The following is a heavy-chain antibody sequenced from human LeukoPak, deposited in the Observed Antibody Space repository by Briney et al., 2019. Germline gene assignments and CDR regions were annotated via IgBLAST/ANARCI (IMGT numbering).Heavy chain of an antibody. CDR2: IYTSGST. CDR1: GSXXXXY. Sequence: GSXXXXYWSWIRXPAGKGLEWIGRIYTSGSTNYNPSLKSRVTISGDTSKNQFSLKLSSVTAADTAVYYCATYGSASNFDYWGQGTLVTVSS. D-gene: IGHD3-10*01. J-gene: IGHJ4*02. V-gene: IGHV4-4*07. CDR3: ATYGSASNFDY.